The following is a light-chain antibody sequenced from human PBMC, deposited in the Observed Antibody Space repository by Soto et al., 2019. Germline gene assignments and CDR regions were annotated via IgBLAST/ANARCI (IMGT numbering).Light chain of an antibody. J-gene: IGKJ1*01. V-gene: IGKV3-11*01. CDR2: DAS. CDR3: QQRSNWPT. Sequence: EIVLTQSVATLSLSPGERATLSCRASQCVSSYLAWYQQKPGQAPRLLIYDASNRATGIPARFSGSGSGTDFTLTISSLEPEDFPVYYCQQRSNWPTFGQGTKVEIK. CDR1: QCVSSY.